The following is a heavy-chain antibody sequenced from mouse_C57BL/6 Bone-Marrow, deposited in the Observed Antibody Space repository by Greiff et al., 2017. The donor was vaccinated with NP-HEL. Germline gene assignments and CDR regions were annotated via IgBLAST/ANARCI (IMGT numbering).Heavy chain of an antibody. CDR1: GYTFTDYN. CDR2: INPNNGGT. D-gene: IGHD1-1*01. CDR3: ASGYYYDFDY. V-gene: IGHV1-22*01. Sequence: EVQVVESGPELVKPGASVKMSCKASGYTFTDYNMHWVKQSHGKSLEWIGYINPNNGGTSYNQKFKGKATLTVNKSSSTAYMELRSLTSEDSAVYYCASGYYYDFDYWGQGTTLTVSS. J-gene: IGHJ2*01.